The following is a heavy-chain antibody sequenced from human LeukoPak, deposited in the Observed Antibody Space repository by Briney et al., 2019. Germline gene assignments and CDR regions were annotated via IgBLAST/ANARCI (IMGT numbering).Heavy chain of an antibody. CDR2: IYYSGYT. V-gene: IGHV4-59*01. CDR3: ATYSGTWATFDY. Sequence: SETLSLTCTFSGVSIRSYYWSWIRQPTGKGLEWIGYIYYSGYTKYNPSLKSRVTISVDTSKNQFSLKLSSVTAADTAMYYCATYSGTWATFDYWGRGTLVTVSS. CDR1: GVSIRSYY. D-gene: IGHD6-13*01. J-gene: IGHJ4*02.